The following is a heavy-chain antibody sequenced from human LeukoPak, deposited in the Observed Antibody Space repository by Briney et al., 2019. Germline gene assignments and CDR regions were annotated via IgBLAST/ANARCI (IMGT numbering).Heavy chain of an antibody. CDR1: GGSISSSNYY. Sequence: PSETLSLNCTVSGGSISSSNYYWGWIRQPPGKGLEWIGSIYYSGSTYYNPSLKSRVTISVDTSKNQFSLKLSSVTAADTAVYYCARLPYPYDSSGSPPLDYWGQGTLVTVSS. D-gene: IGHD3-22*01. CDR2: IYYSGST. CDR3: ARLPYPYDSSGSPPLDY. V-gene: IGHV4-39*01. J-gene: IGHJ4*02.